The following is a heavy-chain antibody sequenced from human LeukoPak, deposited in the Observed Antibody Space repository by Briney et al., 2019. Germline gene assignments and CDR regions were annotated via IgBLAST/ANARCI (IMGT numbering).Heavy chain of an antibody. Sequence: SETLSLTCAVSGFSIGTYFWSWVRQPAGKGLEWIGRISTTGRTHYNPSLKSRVTMSIDTSKNQFSLELNSVTAADTAVYYCARETFGSGLPGVSVDVWGQGTTVTVSS. CDR1: GFSIGTYF. J-gene: IGHJ6*02. CDR3: ARETFGSGLPGVSVDV. D-gene: IGHD6-25*01. V-gene: IGHV4-4*07. CDR2: ISTTGRT.